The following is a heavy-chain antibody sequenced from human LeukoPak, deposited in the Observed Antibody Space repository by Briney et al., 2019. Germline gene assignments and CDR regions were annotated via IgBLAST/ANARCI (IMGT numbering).Heavy chain of an antibody. CDR3: AFIAARHPSDAFDI. CDR1: GYTFTGYG. CDR2: ISAYNGNT. V-gene: IGHV1-18*01. J-gene: IGHJ3*02. D-gene: IGHD6-6*01. Sequence: ASVKVSCKASGYTFTGYGISWVRQAPGQGLEWMGWISAYNGNTNYAQKLQGRVTMTTDTSTSTAYMELRSLRSDDTAVYYCAFIAARHPSDAFDIWGQGTMVTVSS.